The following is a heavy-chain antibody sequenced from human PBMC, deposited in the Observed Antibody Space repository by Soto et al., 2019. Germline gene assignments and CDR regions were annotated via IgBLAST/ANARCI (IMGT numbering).Heavy chain of an antibody. CDR1: GFTFSTYA. J-gene: IGHJ4*02. D-gene: IGHD1-26*01. CDR3: VKDLXXGNYYQYYFDS. Sequence: PGGSLRLSCSASGFTFSTYAMHWVRQAPGKGLEYLSLISSNGGSTYYADSVKGRFTISRDNSKNTLYLQMSSLRPEDTAVYYCVKDLXXGNYYQYYFDSWGQGTLVTVSS. V-gene: IGHV3-64D*08. CDR2: ISSNGGST.